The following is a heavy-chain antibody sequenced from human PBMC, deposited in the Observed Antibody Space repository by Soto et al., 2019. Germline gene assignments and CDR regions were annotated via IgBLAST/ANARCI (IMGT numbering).Heavy chain of an antibody. Sequence: ASLNVYCKVSGYTLTELSMHWVRQAPGKGLEWMGGFDPEDGETIYAQKFQGRVTMTEDTSTDTAYMELSSLRSEETAVYYCARDKGRYDSGMDVWGQGTTVTVSS. CDR3: ARDKGRYDSGMDV. D-gene: IGHD3-9*01. J-gene: IGHJ6*02. CDR2: FDPEDGET. V-gene: IGHV1-24*01. CDR1: GYTLTELS.